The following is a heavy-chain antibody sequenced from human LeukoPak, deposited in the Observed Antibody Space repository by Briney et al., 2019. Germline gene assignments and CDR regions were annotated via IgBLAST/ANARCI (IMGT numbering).Heavy chain of an antibody. CDR2: INHSGST. J-gene: IGHJ5*02. V-gene: IGHV4-34*01. Sequence: PSETLSLTCAVYGGSFSGYYWSWIRQPPGKWLEWIGEINHSGSTNYNPSLKSRVTISVDTSKNQFSLKLSSVTAADTAVYYCARPRRIAVAGKHWFDPWGQGTLVTVSS. CDR3: ARPRRIAVAGKHWFDP. CDR1: GGSFSGYY. D-gene: IGHD6-19*01.